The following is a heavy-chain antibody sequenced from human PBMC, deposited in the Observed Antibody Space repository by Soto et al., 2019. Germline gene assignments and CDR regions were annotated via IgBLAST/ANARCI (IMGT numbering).Heavy chain of an antibody. CDR3: TRVPIDTYMIYWSDP. J-gene: IGHJ5*02. V-gene: IGHV4-61*08. D-gene: IGHD3-16*01. Sequence: SESLSLTCTVSGDSVSSGDYYWTWIRQPPGKGLEWVGHIYFSGRTNYIPSLESRVTISLDTSKNQFSLKLTSVTAADTAVYYCTRVPIDTYMIYWSDPWGQGTLVTVSS. CDR1: GDSVSSGDYY. CDR2: IYFSGRT.